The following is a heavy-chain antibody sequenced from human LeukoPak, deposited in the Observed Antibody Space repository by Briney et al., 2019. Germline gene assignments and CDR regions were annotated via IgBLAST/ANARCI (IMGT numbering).Heavy chain of an antibody. CDR3: ARATPVDFYLLDY. CDR2: IYYSGST. D-gene: IGHD3-3*01. CDR1: GGSISSYY. V-gene: IGHV4-59*01. J-gene: IGHJ4*02. Sequence: SETLSLTCTVSGGSISSYYWNWIRQPPGKGLEWIGYIYYSGSTNYNPSLKSRVTISVDTSKNQFSLKLSSVTAADTAVYYCARATPVDFYLLDYWGQGTLVTVSS.